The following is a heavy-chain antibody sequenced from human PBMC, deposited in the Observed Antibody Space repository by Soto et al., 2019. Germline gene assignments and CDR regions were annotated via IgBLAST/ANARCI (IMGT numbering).Heavy chain of an antibody. Sequence: ASVKVSCKASGYTFTSYYMHWVRQAPGQGLEWMGIINPSGSSTSYAQKFQGRVTMTRDTSTSTVYMELSSLRSEDTAVYYCARDLNTIFGVVIIPVSYYGMDVWGQGTTVTVSS. J-gene: IGHJ6*02. D-gene: IGHD3-3*01. CDR3: ARDLNTIFGVVIIPVSYYGMDV. CDR2: INPSGSST. CDR1: GYTFTSYY. V-gene: IGHV1-46*01.